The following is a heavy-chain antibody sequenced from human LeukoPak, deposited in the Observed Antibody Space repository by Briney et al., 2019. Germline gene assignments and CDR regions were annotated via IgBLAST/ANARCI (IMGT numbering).Heavy chain of an antibody. V-gene: IGHV3-21*04. CDR2: ISSSSSYI. CDR3: ARGPLIAAAGTW. J-gene: IGHJ4*02. Sequence: GGSLRLSCAASGFTISSYSMNWVRQAPGKGLEWVSSISSSSSYIYYADSVKGRFTISRDNAKNSLFLQMNSLRAEDTAVYYCARGPLIAAAGTWWGQGTLVTVSS. D-gene: IGHD6-13*01. CDR1: GFTISSYS.